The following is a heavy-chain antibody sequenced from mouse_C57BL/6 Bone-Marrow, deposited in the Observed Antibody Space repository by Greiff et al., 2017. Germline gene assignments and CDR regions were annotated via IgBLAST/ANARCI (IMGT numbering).Heavy chain of an antibody. V-gene: IGHV1-39*01. CDR3: ARSRLLPPYARDY. CDR1: GYSFTDYN. CDR2: INPNYGTT. Sequence: EVQLQEPGPELVKPGASVKISCKASGYSFTDYNMNWVKQSNGQSLEWIGVINPNYGTTSYNQKFKGKATLTVDQSSSTAYMQLNSLTSEDSAVYYCARSRLLPPYARDYWGQGTSVTVSS. D-gene: IGHD2-3*01. J-gene: IGHJ4*01.